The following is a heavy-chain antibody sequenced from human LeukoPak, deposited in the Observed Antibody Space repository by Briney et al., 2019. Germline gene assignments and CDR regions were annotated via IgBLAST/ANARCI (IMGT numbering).Heavy chain of an antibody. Sequence: SGTLSLTCTVSGGSISSYYWSWIRQPPGKGLEWIGYIYYSGNTNYNPSLKSRVTISVDTSKNQFSLKLSSVTAADTAVYYCARAGGYDILTGYYMSPFDPWGQGTLVTVSS. J-gene: IGHJ5*02. CDR1: GGSISSYY. CDR2: IYYSGNT. V-gene: IGHV4-59*01. D-gene: IGHD3-9*01. CDR3: ARAGGYDILTGYYMSPFDP.